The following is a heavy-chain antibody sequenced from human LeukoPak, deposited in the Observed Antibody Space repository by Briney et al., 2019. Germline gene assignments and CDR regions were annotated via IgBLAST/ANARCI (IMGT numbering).Heavy chain of an antibody. CDR3: ARRRGSGRVYYMDV. CDR1: GGSIRNSGYY. Sequence: SETLSLTCTVSGGSIRNSGYYWGWIRQPPGKGLEWIGEINHSGSTNYNPSLKSRVTISVDTSKNQFSLKLSSVTAADTAVYYCARRRGSGRVYYMDVWGKGTTVTISS. V-gene: IGHV4-39*07. CDR2: INHSGST. D-gene: IGHD3-10*01. J-gene: IGHJ6*03.